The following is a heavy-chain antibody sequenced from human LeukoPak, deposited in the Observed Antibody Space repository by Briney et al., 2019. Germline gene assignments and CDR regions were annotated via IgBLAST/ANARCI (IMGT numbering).Heavy chain of an antibody. Sequence: SETLSLTCAVYGGSFSGYYWSWTRQPPGKGLEWIGEINHSGSTNYNPSLKSRVTISVDTSKNQFSLKLSSVTAANTAVYYCARGIITGTPRYYYYMDVWGKGTTVTVSS. J-gene: IGHJ6*03. CDR3: ARGIITGTPRYYYYMDV. CDR1: GGSFSGYY. CDR2: INHSGST. V-gene: IGHV4-34*01. D-gene: IGHD1-20*01.